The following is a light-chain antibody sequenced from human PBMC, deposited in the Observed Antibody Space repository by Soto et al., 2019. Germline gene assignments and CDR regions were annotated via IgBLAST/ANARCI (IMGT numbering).Light chain of an antibody. J-gene: IGKJ2*01. Sequence: AIRMTQSPSSLSASTGDRVTITCRASHRLNTYLAWYQQKPGTAPKLLIYGISSLQTGVPSRFSGIGSGTDFTLIISSLKSEDFATYYCQQYFSYPYTFGQGTKVDIK. V-gene: IGKV1-8*01. CDR3: QQYFSYPYT. CDR2: GIS. CDR1: HRLNTY.